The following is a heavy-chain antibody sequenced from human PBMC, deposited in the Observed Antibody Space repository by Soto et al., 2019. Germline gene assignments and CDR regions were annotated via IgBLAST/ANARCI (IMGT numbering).Heavy chain of an antibody. CDR2: TSYDGSDK. V-gene: IGHV3-30*19. CDR3: ARWGTTGGLDV. J-gene: IGHJ1*01. D-gene: IGHD3-16*01. Sequence: QVQLVESGGGVVQPGTSLRVSCVGSGFIFRSYVIHWVRQAPGKGLEWVALTSYDGSDKYYGDSVRGRFTISRDNSRNTVDLQMDSLRLEDTALYYCARWGTTGGLDVWGQGTLVS. CDR1: GFIFRSYV.